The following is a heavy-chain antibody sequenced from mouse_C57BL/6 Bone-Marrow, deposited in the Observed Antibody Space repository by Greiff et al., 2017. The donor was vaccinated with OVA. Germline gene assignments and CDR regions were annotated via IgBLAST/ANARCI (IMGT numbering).Heavy chain of an antibody. V-gene: IGHV10-1*01. CDR1: GFSFNTYA. Sequence: EVMLVESGGGLVQPKGSLKLSCAASGFSFNTYAMNWVRQAPGKGLEWVARIRSKSNNYATYYADSVKDRFTISRDDSESMLYLQMNNLKTEDTAMYYCVRHERGPWFAYWGQGTLVTVSA. J-gene: IGHJ3*01. CDR3: VRHERGPWFAY. CDR2: IRSKSNNYAT.